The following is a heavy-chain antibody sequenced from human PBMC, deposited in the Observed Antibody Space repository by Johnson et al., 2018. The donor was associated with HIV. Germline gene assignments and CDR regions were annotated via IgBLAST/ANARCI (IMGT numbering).Heavy chain of an antibody. D-gene: IGHD6-13*01. CDR3: TTPYSSSWHTKNDFDI. Sequence: VQLVESGGGVVQPGGSLRLSCAVSGFTFSNAWMTWVRQAPGKGLEWVGRIKSKTDGGTADHAAPVKGRFTISRDDSKSTLYLQMNSLKIEDTAVYYCTTPYSSSWHTKNDFDIWGQGTMVTVSS. CDR1: GFTFSNAW. CDR2: IKSKTDGGTA. J-gene: IGHJ3*02. V-gene: IGHV3-15*01.